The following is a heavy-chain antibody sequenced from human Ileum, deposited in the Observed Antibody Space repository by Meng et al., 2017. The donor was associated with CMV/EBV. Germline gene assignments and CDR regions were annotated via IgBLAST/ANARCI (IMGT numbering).Heavy chain of an antibody. Sequence: TLYLTCAVYGGSFSGYYWSWIRQPPGKGLEWIGEINHSGSTNYNPSLKSRVTISVDTSKNQFSLKLSSVTAADTAVYYCASSEVTTEYWGQGTLVTVSS. J-gene: IGHJ4*02. CDR1: GGSFSGYY. CDR3: ASSEVTTEY. V-gene: IGHV4-34*01. D-gene: IGHD4-23*01. CDR2: INHSGST.